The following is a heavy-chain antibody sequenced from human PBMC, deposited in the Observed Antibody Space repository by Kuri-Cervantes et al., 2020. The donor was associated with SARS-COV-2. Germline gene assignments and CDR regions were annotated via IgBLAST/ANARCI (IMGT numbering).Heavy chain of an antibody. D-gene: IGHD5-18*01. V-gene: IGHV4-59*11. CDR3: ARDYSNYFDY. Sequence: SETLSLTCTVSGGSISSLYWHWIRQPPGKGLEWIGCVYNSGSTNYNPSLKDRVTISVDTSKNQISLKMSSVTAADTAVYFCARDYSNYFDYWGQGTLVTVSS. J-gene: IGHJ4*02. CDR1: GGSISSLY. CDR2: VYNSGST.